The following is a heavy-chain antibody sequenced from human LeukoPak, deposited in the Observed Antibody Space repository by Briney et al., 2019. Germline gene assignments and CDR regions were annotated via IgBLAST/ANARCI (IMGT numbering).Heavy chain of an antibody. CDR2: IIPIFGTA. Sequence: GASVKVSCKASGGTFSSYAISWVRQAPGLGLEWMGGIIPIFGTANYAQKFQGRVTITADESTSTAYMELSSLRSEDTAVYYCARDYGDYLFDYWGQGTLVTVSS. CDR1: GGTFSSYA. D-gene: IGHD4-17*01. CDR3: ARDYGDYLFDY. J-gene: IGHJ4*02. V-gene: IGHV1-69*13.